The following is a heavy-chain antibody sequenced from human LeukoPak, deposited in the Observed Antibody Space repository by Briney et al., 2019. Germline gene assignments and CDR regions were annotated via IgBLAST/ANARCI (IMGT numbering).Heavy chain of an antibody. CDR3: ARGTGYDFWSGYPTKLDY. J-gene: IGHJ4*02. D-gene: IGHD3-3*01. CDR2: INHSGST. CDR1: GGSFSGYY. Sequence: SETLSPTCAVYGGSFSGYYWSWIRQPPGKGLEWIGEINHSGSTNYNPSLKSRVTISVDTSKNQFSLKLSYVTAADTAVYYCARGTGYDFWSGYPTKLDYWGQGTLVTVSS. V-gene: IGHV4-34*01.